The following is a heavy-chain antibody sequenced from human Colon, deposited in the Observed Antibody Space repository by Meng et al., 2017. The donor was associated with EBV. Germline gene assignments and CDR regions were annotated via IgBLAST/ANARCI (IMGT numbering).Heavy chain of an antibody. CDR2: IYHGVNI. J-gene: IGHJ5*02. CDR3: VRDTRRGGGWFDP. CDR1: GDSITSGDYS. V-gene: IGHV4-30-2*01. D-gene: IGHD3-10*01. Sequence: LQESGSGPVRPSQTLSLTCAVSGDSITSGDYSWTWIRQPPGKGLEWIGYIYHGVNIYYTPSLRSRVTISVDKSRNQFSLKLTSVSAADTAVYYCVRDTRRGGGWFDPWGQGTLVTVSS.